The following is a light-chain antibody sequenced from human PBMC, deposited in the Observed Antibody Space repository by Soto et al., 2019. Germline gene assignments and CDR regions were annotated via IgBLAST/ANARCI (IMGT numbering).Light chain of an antibody. CDR1: SSKIGAGYD. CDR2: GNS. Sequence: QSVLTQPPSVSGAPGQRVTISFTWGSSKIGAGYDVHWYQQLPGTAPKLLIYGNSNRPSGVPDRLSGSKSGTSASLAITGLQAEDEADYYCQSYDSSLSGYVFGTGTKVTVL. J-gene: IGLJ1*01. CDR3: QSYDSSLSGYV. V-gene: IGLV1-40*01.